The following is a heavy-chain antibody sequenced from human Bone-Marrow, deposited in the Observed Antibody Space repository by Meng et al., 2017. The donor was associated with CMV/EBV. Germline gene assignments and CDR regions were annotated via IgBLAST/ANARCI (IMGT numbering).Heavy chain of an antibody. CDR1: GYTFTSYG. CDR3: VWITMVRGVTGGVGFDP. V-gene: IGHV1-18*01. J-gene: IGHJ5*02. D-gene: IGHD3-10*01. Sequence: QVPLVQPGAEVKKPGASVKVSCKASGYTFTSYGISWVRQAPGQGLEWMGWISAYNGNTNYAQKLQGRVTMTTDTSTSTAYMELRSLRSDDTAVYYCVWITMVRGVTGGVGFDPWGQGTLVTVSS. CDR2: ISAYNGNT.